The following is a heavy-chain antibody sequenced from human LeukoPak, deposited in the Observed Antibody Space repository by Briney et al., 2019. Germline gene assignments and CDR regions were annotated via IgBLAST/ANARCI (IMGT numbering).Heavy chain of an antibody. J-gene: IGHJ4*02. CDR2: ISSSSSTI. Sequence: GGSLGLSCAASGFSFSTFAMNWVRQAPGKGLEWVSYISSSSSTIYYYAGSVKGRFTISRDNAKNSLYLQMNSLRAEDTAVYYCARGLGPLWGLGYWGQGTLVTVSS. D-gene: IGHD5-18*01. CDR1: GFSFSTFA. CDR3: ARGLGPLWGLGY. V-gene: IGHV3-48*01.